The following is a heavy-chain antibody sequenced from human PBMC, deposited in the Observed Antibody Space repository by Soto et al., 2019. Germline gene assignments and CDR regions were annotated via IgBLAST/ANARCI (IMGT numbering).Heavy chain of an antibody. Sequence: EVQLLESVGDLIQPGGSLRLSCAASGFTFSSYAMSWVRQAPGKGLGWVSAISSSGGSTFYADSVKGRFTISRDNSRNTLYLQINSLRAEDTAIYYCAKYQPMTQPRPYFDYWGQGTLVTVSS. D-gene: IGHD3-22*01. CDR1: GFTFSSYA. J-gene: IGHJ4*02. CDR3: AKYQPMTQPRPYFDY. CDR2: ISSSGGST. V-gene: IGHV3-23*01.